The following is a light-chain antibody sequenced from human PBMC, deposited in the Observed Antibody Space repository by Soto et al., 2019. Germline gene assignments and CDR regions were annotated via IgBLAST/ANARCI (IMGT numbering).Light chain of an antibody. V-gene: IGKV3-20*01. J-gene: IGKJ1*01. CDR3: QQYGESPRT. Sequence: EIMLTQSPGTLSLSPGERATLSCRASQSVSSSYLAWYQQKPGQTPRLLIYDASSRATGIPDRFSGSGSGTDFTLTISGLEPEDFAVYYCQQYGESPRTFGQGTKVEIK. CDR1: QSVSSSY. CDR2: DAS.